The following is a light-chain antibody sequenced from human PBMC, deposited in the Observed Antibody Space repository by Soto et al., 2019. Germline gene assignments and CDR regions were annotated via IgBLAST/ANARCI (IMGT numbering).Light chain of an antibody. CDR3: QQRSNWPPWT. CDR2: DAS. V-gene: IGKV3-11*01. Sequence: EIVLTQSPATLSLSPGERATLSCRASQSVSSYLTWYQQKPGQAPRLLIYDASHRATGIPARFSGSGSGTDFTLTISSLEPEDFAVYYCQQRSNWPPWTFGQGTKVEIK. J-gene: IGKJ1*01. CDR1: QSVSSY.